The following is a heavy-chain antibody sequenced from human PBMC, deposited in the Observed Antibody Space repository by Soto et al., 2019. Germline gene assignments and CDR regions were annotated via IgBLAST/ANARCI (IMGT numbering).Heavy chain of an antibody. CDR3: AHIDPEIVTVGGHGGFDY. V-gene: IGHV2-5*02. D-gene: IGHD5-12*01. Sequence: QITLKESGPTLVRPPQTLTLTCTFSGFSLTSGVGVGWIRQPPGKALEWLALIYWDDDKRDSPSLKNRLTITKDPSKNQVVLTMTNVGPVDTATYFCAHIDPEIVTVGGHGGFDYWGQGTLVTVSS. CDR2: IYWDDDK. CDR1: GFSLTSGVG. J-gene: IGHJ4*02.